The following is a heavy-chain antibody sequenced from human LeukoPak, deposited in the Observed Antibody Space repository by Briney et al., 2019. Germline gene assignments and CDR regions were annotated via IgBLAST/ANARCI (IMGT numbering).Heavy chain of an antibody. D-gene: IGHD3-22*01. CDR3: ARWQFILVDDSSGYYSH. Sequence: SETLSLTCAVYGGSFSGYYWSWIRQPPGKGLEWIGEINHSGSTNYNPSLKSRVTISVDTSKNQFSLKLSSVTAADTAVYYCARWQFILVDDSSGYYSHWGQGTLVTISS. CDR1: GGSFSGYY. J-gene: IGHJ4*02. CDR2: INHSGST. V-gene: IGHV4-34*01.